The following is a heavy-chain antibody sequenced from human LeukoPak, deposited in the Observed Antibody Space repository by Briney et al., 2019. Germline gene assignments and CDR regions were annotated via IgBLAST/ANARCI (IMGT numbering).Heavy chain of an antibody. V-gene: IGHV3-21*01. CDR2: ISSSSGYI. Sequence: GSLRLSCAASGFTFSSYSMNWVRQAPGKGLEWVSSISSSSGYIYYADSVKGRFTISRDNAKNSLYLQMNSLRAEDTAVYYCARDSGSAAFDIWGQGTMVTVSS. J-gene: IGHJ3*02. D-gene: IGHD3-10*01. CDR3: ARDSGSAAFDI. CDR1: GFTFSSYS.